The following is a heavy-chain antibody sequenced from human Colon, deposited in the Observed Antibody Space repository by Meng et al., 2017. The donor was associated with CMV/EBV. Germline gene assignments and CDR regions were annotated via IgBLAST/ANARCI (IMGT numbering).Heavy chain of an antibody. Sequence: QVQLQESCPGLVKPSXXLSLTCXVSGGSISSGGYYWSWIRQHPGKGLEWIGYIHSSGSTYYNPSLRSRLTISVDTSKNQFSLKLSSVTAADTAVYYCARASYGSGSPLGESWFDPWGQGTLVTVSS. CDR2: IHSSGST. J-gene: IGHJ5*02. CDR3: ARASYGSGSPLGESWFDP. CDR1: GGSISSGGYY. V-gene: IGHV4-31*03. D-gene: IGHD3-10*01.